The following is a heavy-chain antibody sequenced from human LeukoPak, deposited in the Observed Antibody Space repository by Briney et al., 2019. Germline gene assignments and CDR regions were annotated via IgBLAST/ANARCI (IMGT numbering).Heavy chain of an antibody. V-gene: IGHV3-64D*09. J-gene: IGHJ4*02. CDR1: GFTFSNYD. D-gene: IGHD2-21*02. Sequence: PGGSLRLSCSASGFTFSNYDMYWVRQAPGKGLEYVSAISSNGGNTYYADSVKGRFTISRDNSKNTLYLQMSSLRTEDTAIYYCVKAITVSANFDYWGQGTLVTVSS. CDR3: VKAITVSANFDY. CDR2: ISSNGGNT.